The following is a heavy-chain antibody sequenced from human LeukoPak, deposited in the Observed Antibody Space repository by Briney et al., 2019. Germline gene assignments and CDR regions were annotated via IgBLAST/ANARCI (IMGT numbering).Heavy chain of an antibody. CDR3: ATPSMGYYYMDV. CDR1: GFTFDDYG. CDR2: FSGSGVST. J-gene: IGHJ6*03. D-gene: IGHD2-8*01. V-gene: IGHV3-23*01. Sequence: PGGSLRLSCAASGFTFDDYGMTWVRQAPGKGLEWVSAFSGSGVSTYYADSVKGRFIISRDNSRNTVYLQMNSLGAEDTAVYYCATPSMGYYYMDVWGKGTTVTVSS.